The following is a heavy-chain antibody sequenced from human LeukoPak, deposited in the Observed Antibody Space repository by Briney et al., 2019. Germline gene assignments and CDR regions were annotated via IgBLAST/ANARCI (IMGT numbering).Heavy chain of an antibody. CDR2: ISAYNGNT. CDR1: GYTFTSYG. CDR3: ARGRRVYYDFWSGYPNNWFDP. Sequence: ASVKVSCKASGYTFTSYGISWVRQAPGQGLEWMGWISAYNGNTNYAQKLQGKVTMTTDTSTSTAYMELRSLRSDDTAVYYCARGRRVYYDFWSGYPNNWFDPWGQGTLVTVSS. D-gene: IGHD3-3*01. V-gene: IGHV1-18*01. J-gene: IGHJ5*02.